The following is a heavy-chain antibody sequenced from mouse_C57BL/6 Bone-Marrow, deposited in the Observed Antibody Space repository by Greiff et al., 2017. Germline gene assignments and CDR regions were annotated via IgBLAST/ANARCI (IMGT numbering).Heavy chain of an antibody. CDR1: GYTFTDYN. V-gene: IGHV1-22*01. D-gene: IGHD1-1*01. CDR2: INPNNGGP. CDR3: ARRGYGSSYWYFDV. J-gene: IGHJ1*03. Sequence: EVKLQQSGPELVKPGASVKMSCKASGYTFTDYNMHWVKKSNGKSLEWIGYINPNNGGPSYNQKFKGKATLTVNKSSSTAYMELRSLTSEDSAVYYCARRGYGSSYWYFDVWGTGTTGTVSS.